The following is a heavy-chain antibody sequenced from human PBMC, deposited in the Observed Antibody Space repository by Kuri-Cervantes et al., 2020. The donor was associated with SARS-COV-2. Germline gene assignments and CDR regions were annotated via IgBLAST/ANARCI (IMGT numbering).Heavy chain of an antibody. CDR2: INWNGGST. CDR1: GFTFDDYG. Sequence: GESLKITCAASGFTFDDYGMSWVRQAPGKGLEWVSGINWNGGSTGYADSVKGRFTISRDNAKNSLYLQMNSLRAEDTALYHCARGALWIAAAGKFDYWGQGTLVTVSS. J-gene: IGHJ4*02. D-gene: IGHD6-13*01. V-gene: IGHV3-20*01. CDR3: ARGALWIAAAGKFDY.